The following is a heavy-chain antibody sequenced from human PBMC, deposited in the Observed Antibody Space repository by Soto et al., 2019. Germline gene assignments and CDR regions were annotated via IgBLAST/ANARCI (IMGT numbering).Heavy chain of an antibody. Sequence: ASETLSLTCAVYGGSFSGYYWSWIRQPPGKGLEWIGEINHSGSTNYNPSLKSRVTISVDTSKNQFSLKLSSVTAADTAVYYCARGRVRAAAGTWYYYGMDVCGQGTTVTVSS. CDR2: INHSGST. CDR3: ARGRVRAAAGTWYYYGMDV. V-gene: IGHV4-34*01. CDR1: GGSFSGYY. J-gene: IGHJ6*02. D-gene: IGHD6-13*01.